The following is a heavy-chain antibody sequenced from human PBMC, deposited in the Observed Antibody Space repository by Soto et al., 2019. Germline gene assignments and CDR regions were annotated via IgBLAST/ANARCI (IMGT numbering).Heavy chain of an antibody. CDR2: INHSGST. V-gene: IGHV4-34*01. CDR3: ARQNKVVAATFDY. Sequence: SETLSLTCAVYGGSFSGYYWSWIRQPPGKGLEWIGEINHSGSTNYNPSLKSRVTISVDTSKNQFSLKLSSVTAADTAVYYCARQNKVVAATFDYWGQGTLVTVSS. J-gene: IGHJ4*02. D-gene: IGHD2-15*01. CDR1: GGSFSGYY.